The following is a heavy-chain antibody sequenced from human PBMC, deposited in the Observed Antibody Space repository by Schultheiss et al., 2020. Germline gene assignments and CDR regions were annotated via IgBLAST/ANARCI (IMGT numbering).Heavy chain of an antibody. CDR2: INSDGSST. J-gene: IGHJ3*02. CDR3: ARDWDCGGDCYSAAFDI. V-gene: IGHV3-74*01. CDR1: GFTFSSYW. Sequence: GGSLRLSCAASGFTFSSYWMHWVRQAPGKGLVWVSRINSDGSSTSYADSVKGRFTISRDNAKNTLYLQMNSLRAEDTAVYYCARDWDCGGDCYSAAFDIWGQGTMVTVSS. D-gene: IGHD2-21*02.